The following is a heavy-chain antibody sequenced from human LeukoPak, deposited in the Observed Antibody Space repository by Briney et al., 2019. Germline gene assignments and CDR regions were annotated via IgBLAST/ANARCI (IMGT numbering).Heavy chain of an antibody. Sequence: GGSLRLSCAASGFSFSDYYMSWVRQAPGKGLEWVASIKHDGSEKYYVDSVRGRFTISRDNTMNSLYLQMSSLRAEDTAVYYCATDRGWRTSGYYLYYFEYWGQGTLVTYSS. CDR1: GFSFSDYY. V-gene: IGHV3-7*01. J-gene: IGHJ4*02. CDR3: ATDRGWRTSGYYLYYFEY. CDR2: IKHDGSEK. D-gene: IGHD3-3*01.